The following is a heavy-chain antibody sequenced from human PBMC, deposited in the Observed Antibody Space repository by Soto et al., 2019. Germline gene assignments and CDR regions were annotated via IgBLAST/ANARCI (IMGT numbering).Heavy chain of an antibody. CDR2: ISGSGGST. CDR3: AKDSYYYDSSGYYYFDY. CDR1: GFTFSSYA. Sequence: PGGSLRLSCAVSGFTFSSYAMSCVRQAPGKGLEWVSAISGSGGSTYYADSVKGRFTISRDNSKNTLYLQMNSLRAEDTAVYYCAKDSYYYDSSGYYYFDYWGQGTLVTVSS. D-gene: IGHD3-22*01. J-gene: IGHJ4*02. V-gene: IGHV3-23*01.